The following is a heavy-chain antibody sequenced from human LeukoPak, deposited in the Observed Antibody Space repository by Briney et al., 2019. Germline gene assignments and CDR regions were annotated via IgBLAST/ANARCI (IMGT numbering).Heavy chain of an antibody. V-gene: IGHV4-38-2*02. J-gene: IGHJ4*02. Sequence: SETLSLTCSVSGYSISSDYFWGSIRQPPGKGLDWIGSIFHSGSTYYNPSLKSRVTISIDTSKNLFSLQLSSVTAADTAVYYCARGTPRSGRFDYWGQGTLVTVSS. D-gene: IGHD6-19*01. CDR2: IFHSGST. CDR3: ARGTPRSGRFDY. CDR1: GYSISSDYF.